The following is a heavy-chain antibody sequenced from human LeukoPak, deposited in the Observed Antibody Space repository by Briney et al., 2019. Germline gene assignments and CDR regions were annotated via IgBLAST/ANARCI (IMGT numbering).Heavy chain of an antibody. J-gene: IGHJ4*02. D-gene: IGHD3-9*01. V-gene: IGHV3-21*01. CDR1: GFTFTSYS. CDR2: ISSSSYI. CDR3: ARLYDILTGAFDY. Sequence: GGSLRLSCAASGFTFTSYSMNWVRQAPGKGLEWVSSISSSSYIYYADSVKGRFTISRDNAKNSLYLQMSSLRAEDTAIYYCARLYDILTGAFDYWGQGTLVTVSS.